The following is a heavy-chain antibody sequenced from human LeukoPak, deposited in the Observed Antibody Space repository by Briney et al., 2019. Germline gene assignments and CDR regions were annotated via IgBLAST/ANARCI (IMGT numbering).Heavy chain of an antibody. D-gene: IGHD4-17*01. CDR2: IIPILGIA. J-gene: IGHJ4*02. CDR1: GGTFSSYT. V-gene: IGHV1-69*02. CDR3: AQAGSHPPKYGDPNLGAFDY. Sequence: SVKVSCKASGGTFSSYTISWVRQAPGQGLEWMGRIIPILGIANYSQKFQGRVTITADKSTSTAYMELSSLRSEDTAVYYCAQAGSHPPKYGDPNLGAFDYWGQGTLVTVSS.